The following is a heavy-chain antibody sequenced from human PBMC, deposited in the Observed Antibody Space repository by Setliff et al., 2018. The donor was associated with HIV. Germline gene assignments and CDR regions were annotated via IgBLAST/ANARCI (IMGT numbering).Heavy chain of an antibody. Sequence: GESLQISCKGFGYYFPNSWIVWVRQMPGKGLESMGVIYPGDSDTMYSPVFEGQVTISVDTSINTAYLQWNSLKASASGIYYCAKSSGSYPLGFAPWGQGTMVTVSS. V-gene: IGHV5-51*03. CDR3: AKSSGSYPLGFAP. D-gene: IGHD3-16*02. CDR1: GYYFPNSW. J-gene: IGHJ5*02. CDR2: IYPGDSDT.